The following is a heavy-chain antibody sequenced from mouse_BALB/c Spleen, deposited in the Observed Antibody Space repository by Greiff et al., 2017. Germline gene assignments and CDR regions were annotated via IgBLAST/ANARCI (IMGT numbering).Heavy chain of an antibody. Sequence: EVQLQQSGPGLVKPSQSLSLTCTVTGYSITSDYAWNWIRQFPGTKLEWMGYISYSGSTSYNPSLKSRISITRDTSKNQFFLQLNSVTTEDTATYYCARWGDSHFDYWGQGTTLTVSS. CDR3: ARWGDSHFDY. V-gene: IGHV3-2*02. CDR1: GYSITSDYA. CDR2: ISYSGST. J-gene: IGHJ2*01.